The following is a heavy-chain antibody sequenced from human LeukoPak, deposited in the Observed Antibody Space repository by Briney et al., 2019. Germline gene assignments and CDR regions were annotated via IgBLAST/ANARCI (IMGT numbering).Heavy chain of an antibody. CDR3: ARGGVVVPAAIEHNWFDP. J-gene: IGHJ5*02. V-gene: IGHV4-34*01. Sequence: SETLSLTCAVYGGSFSGYYWSWIRQPPGRGLEWIGEIAHSGSTKYNPSLKSRVTISVDASKNQFSLKLTSVTAADTAVYYCARGGVVVPAAIEHNWFDPRGQGTLVTVSS. CDR1: GGSFSGYY. D-gene: IGHD2-2*01. CDR2: IAHSGST.